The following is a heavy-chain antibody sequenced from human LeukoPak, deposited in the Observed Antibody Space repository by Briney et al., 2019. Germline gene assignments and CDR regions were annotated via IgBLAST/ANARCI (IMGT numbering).Heavy chain of an antibody. CDR3: AKGDVGVTTFFDY. CDR1: GFTFSSYV. Sequence: GGSLRLSCAASGFTFSSYVMHWVRQAPGKGLEWVAIISYDGSNEYYADSVKGRFTISRDNAKNSLYLQMNSLRAEDTAVYYCAKGDVGVTTFFDYWGQGTLVTVSS. V-gene: IGHV3-30*04. J-gene: IGHJ4*02. D-gene: IGHD1-26*01. CDR2: ISYDGSNE.